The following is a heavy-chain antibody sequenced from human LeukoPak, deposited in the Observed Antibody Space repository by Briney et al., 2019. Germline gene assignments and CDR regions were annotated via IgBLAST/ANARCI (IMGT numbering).Heavy chain of an antibody. V-gene: IGHV3-33*01. J-gene: IGHJ4*02. CDR1: GFTFSSYG. CDR3: ARGGYYYDGSGYYYVY. CDR2: IWSDGSNK. Sequence: GGSLRLSCAASGFTFSSYGMHWVRQAPGKGLEWVAVIWSDGSNKYYAESVKGRFTISRDNSKNTLYLQMNSLRAEDTAVYYCARGGYYYDGSGYYYVYWGKGTLVTVSS. D-gene: IGHD3-22*01.